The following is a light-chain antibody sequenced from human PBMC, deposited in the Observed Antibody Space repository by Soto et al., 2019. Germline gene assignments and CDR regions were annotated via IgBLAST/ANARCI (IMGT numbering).Light chain of an antibody. V-gene: IGKV1-39*01. CDR3: QQTYSTPPST. CDR2: TTS. CDR1: QRISSF. J-gene: IGKJ5*01. Sequence: DIQMTQSPSSLSASVGDRVTITCRASQRISSFLNWYQQKPGKAPKLLISTTSRLQSGVPSRFSGSGSVTDFTLTINNPQPEDFPTYYCQQTYSTPPSTFGQGTRLEIK.